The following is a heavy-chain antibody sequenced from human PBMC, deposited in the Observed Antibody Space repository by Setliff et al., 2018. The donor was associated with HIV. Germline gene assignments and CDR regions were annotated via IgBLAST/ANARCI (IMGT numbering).Heavy chain of an antibody. CDR1: GYSISSGYY. CDR2: IYHSGST. V-gene: IGHV4-38-2*01. Sequence: PSETLSLTCAVSGYSISSGYYWGWIRQPPGKGLDWIGSIYHSGSTYYNPSLKSRVTISVDTSKNQFSLKLSSVTAADTAVYYCARLSPQYSGYDSGAFGYWGQGTLVTVSS. CDR3: ARLSPQYSGYDSGAFGY. J-gene: IGHJ4*02. D-gene: IGHD5-12*01.